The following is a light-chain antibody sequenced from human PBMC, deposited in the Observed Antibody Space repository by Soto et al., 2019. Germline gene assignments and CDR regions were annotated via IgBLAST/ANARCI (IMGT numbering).Light chain of an antibody. CDR3: NSYTTSSSLYV. CDR2: DVS. CDR1: SSDIGGYDY. Sequence: QSVLTQPASVSGSPGQSSTISCTGTSSDIGGYDYVSWYQQYPGKAPKLMIYDVSNRPSGVSDRFSGSKSANTASLTISGFQAEDEADYYCNSYTTSSSLYVFGTGTKVTVL. V-gene: IGLV2-14*01. J-gene: IGLJ1*01.